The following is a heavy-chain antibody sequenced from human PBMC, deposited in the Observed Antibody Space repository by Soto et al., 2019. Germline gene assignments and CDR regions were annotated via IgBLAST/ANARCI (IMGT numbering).Heavy chain of an antibody. Sequence: EVQLVESGGGLVQPGGSLRLSCAASGLIFSDYDMDWVRQAPGKGLEWVGRIRRKANSYTTEYAASVKGRFTISRDDSKNSLYFQMNSLNSEDTAVYYCAMLGGWSGGSSGMDVWGQGTTVTVSS. V-gene: IGHV3-72*01. CDR1: GLIFSDYD. D-gene: IGHD6-19*01. CDR3: AMLGGWSGGSSGMDV. J-gene: IGHJ6*02. CDR2: IRRKANSYTT.